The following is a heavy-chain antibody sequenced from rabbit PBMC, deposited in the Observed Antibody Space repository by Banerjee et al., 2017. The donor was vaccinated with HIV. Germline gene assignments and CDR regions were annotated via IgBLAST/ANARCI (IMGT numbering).Heavy chain of an antibody. CDR3: ARETWGSTGNYAL. CDR2: IGTGVGDT. V-gene: IGHV1S40*01. CDR1: GFSFSSGYD. D-gene: IGHD7-1*01. Sequence: QQLVESGGGLVKPGASLTLTCTASGFSFSSGYDMCWVRQAPGKGLEWIACIGTGVGDTYYANWAKGRFTISKTSSTTVTLQLNSLTAADTATYFCARETWGSTGNYALWGPGTLVTVS. J-gene: IGHJ4*01.